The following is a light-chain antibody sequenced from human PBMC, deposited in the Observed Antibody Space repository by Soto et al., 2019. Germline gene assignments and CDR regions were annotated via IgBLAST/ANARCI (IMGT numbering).Light chain of an antibody. J-gene: IGLJ1*01. V-gene: IGLV2-14*01. Sequence: QSALSQPASVSWSPGQSITISCTGTSSDVGGYNSVSWYQQPPDKAPKLMIYQVSNRPSGISNRFSGSKSGNTASLTISGLQAEDEADYYCSSYSSSTTFVFGSGTKVTVL. CDR3: SSYSSSTTFV. CDR2: QVS. CDR1: SSDVGGYNS.